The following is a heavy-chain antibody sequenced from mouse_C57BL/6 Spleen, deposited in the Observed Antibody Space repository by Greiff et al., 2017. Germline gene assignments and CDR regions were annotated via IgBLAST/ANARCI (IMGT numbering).Heavy chain of an antibody. Sequence: VQLQQSGPGLVAPSQSLSITCTVSGFSLTSYAISWVSQPPGKGLEWLGVIWTGGGTNYNSALKSRVSISKDNSKSQVFLKMNSLQTDDTARYYCARTDYDGAWFAYWGQGTLVTVSA. D-gene: IGHD2-4*01. CDR2: IWTGGGT. CDR3: ARTDYDGAWFAY. CDR1: GFSLTSYA. J-gene: IGHJ3*01. V-gene: IGHV2-9-1*01.